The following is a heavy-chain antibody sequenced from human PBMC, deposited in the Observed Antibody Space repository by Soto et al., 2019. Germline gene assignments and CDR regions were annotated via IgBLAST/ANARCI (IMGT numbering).Heavy chain of an antibody. D-gene: IGHD3-9*01. V-gene: IGHV4-38-2*02. Sequence: KSSETLSLTCAVSGYSISSGYYWGWIRQPPGKGLEWIGSIYHSGSTYYNPSLKSRVTISVDASKNQFSLKLSSVTAADTAVYYCARDQNGLRYFDWLSAQGYGMDVWGQGTTVTVSS. J-gene: IGHJ6*02. CDR2: IYHSGST. CDR1: GYSISSGYY. CDR3: ARDQNGLRYFDWLSAQGYGMDV.